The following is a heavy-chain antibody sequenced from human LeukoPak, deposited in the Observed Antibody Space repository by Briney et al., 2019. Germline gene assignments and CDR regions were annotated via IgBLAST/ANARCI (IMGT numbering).Heavy chain of an antibody. CDR1: GGSISNGGYY. CDR3: ASYSYYDILTGYPNYYYYGMDV. V-gene: IGHV4-31*03. CDR2: MYYSAST. D-gene: IGHD3-9*01. Sequence: MASETLSLTCTVSGGSISNGGYYWSWIRLHPGKGLVWIGDMYYSASTYYNPSLKSRVTISVNTSKNQFSLKLSSVTAADTAVYYCASYSYYDILTGYPNYYYYGMDVWGQGTTVTVSS. J-gene: IGHJ6*02.